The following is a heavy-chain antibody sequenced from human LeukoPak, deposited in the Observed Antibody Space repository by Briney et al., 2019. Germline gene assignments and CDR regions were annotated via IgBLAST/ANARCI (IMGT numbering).Heavy chain of an antibody. CDR1: GFTFSSYA. V-gene: IGHV3-23*01. D-gene: IGHD1-26*01. J-gene: IGHJ2*01. CDR2: ISCSGGST. CDR3: AKDRTVGASYWYFDL. Sequence: PGGSLRLSCAASGFTFSSYAMSWVRQAPGKGLEWVSAISCSGGSTYYADSVKGRFTTSRDNSKNTLYLQMNSLRAEDTAVYYCAKDRTVGASYWYFDLWGRGTLVTVSS.